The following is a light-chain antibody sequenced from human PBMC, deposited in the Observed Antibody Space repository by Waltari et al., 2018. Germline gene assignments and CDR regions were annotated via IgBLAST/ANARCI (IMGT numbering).Light chain of an antibody. CDR3: QQYIDWPLT. V-gene: IGKV3-15*01. Sequence: EIVMTQSPATLSVSPGERVTLSCRASQSVISSLAWYQQKPGQAPKVLIYRASTRATGIPARFSGSGSGTEFTITISSLQSEDFAVYYCQQYIDWPLTFGGGTKVEIK. CDR2: RAS. J-gene: IGKJ4*01. CDR1: QSVISS.